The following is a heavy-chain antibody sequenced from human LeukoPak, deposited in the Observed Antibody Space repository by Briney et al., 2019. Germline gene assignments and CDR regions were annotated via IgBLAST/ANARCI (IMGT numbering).Heavy chain of an antibody. CDR3: ARSRAAIGAD. Sequence: GGSLRLSCVASGFTFSNFYMSWIRQAPGKGLEWLAYINGGSTSIYYADSVKGRFTVSRDNAKNSVFLQMNSLRAEDTAVYYCARSRAAIGADWGQGTLVIVSS. V-gene: IGHV3-11*01. J-gene: IGHJ4*02. CDR1: GFTFSNFY. D-gene: IGHD2-2*01. CDR2: INGGSTSI.